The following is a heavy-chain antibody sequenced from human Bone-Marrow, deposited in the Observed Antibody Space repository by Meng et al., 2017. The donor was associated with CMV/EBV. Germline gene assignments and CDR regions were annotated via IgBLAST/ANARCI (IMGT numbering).Heavy chain of an antibody. V-gene: IGHV4-59*01. CDR2: IYYSGST. CDR1: GGSISSYY. D-gene: IGHD3-16*02. CDR3: ARAQGGFFADP. Sequence: SETLSLTCTVSGGSISSYYWSWIRQPPGKGLEWIGYIYYSGSTNYNPSLKSRVTISVDTSKNQFSLKLSSVTAADTAVYYCARAQGGFFADPWGLGTLVTVSS. J-gene: IGHJ5*02.